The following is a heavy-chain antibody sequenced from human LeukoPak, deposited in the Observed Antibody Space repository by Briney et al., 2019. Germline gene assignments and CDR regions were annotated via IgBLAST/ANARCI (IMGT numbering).Heavy chain of an antibody. CDR3: ARIYSSGSRYYFDY. CDR1: GFTFSSYW. V-gene: IGHV3-7*01. J-gene: IGHJ4*02. CDR2: INHDGSVK. D-gene: IGHD6-19*01. Sequence: PGGSLRLSCAVSGFTFSSYWMSWVRQAPGKGLEWVANINHDGSVKYYADSVKGRFTISRDNAKNSLYLQMNSLRAEDTALYYCARIYSSGSRYYFDYWGQGTLVTVSS.